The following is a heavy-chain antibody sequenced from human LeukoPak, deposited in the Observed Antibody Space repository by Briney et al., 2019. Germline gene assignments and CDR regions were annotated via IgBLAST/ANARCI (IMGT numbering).Heavy chain of an antibody. CDR3: ARGRDSSSWFF. CDR1: GGSIANSNYY. D-gene: IGHD6-13*01. CDR2: IYYSGST. J-gene: IGHJ4*02. V-gene: IGHV4-39*06. Sequence: PSETLSLTCTVSGGSIANSNYYWGWIRQPPGKGLEWIGTIYYSGSTYYNPSLKSRVTISLDTSKNQFPLKLSSVTAADTAVYYCARGRDSSSWFFWGQGTLVTVSS.